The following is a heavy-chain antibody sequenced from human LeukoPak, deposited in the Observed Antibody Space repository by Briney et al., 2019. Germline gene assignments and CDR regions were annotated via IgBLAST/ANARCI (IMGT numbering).Heavy chain of an antibody. CDR2: ISSNGGST. V-gene: IGHV3-64*01. CDR3: AGSLYSSSWYFDYYYYMDV. D-gene: IGHD6-13*01. CDR1: GFTFSSYA. J-gene: IGHJ6*03. Sequence: GGSLRLSCAASGFTFSSYAMHWVRQAPGKGLENVSAISSNGGSTYYANSVKGRFTISRDNSKNTLYLQMGSLRAEDMAVYYCAGSLYSSSWYFDYYYYMDVWGKGTTVTISS.